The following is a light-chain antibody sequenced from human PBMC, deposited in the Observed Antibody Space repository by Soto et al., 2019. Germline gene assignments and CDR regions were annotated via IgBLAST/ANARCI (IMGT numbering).Light chain of an antibody. CDR2: GAS. J-gene: IGKJ1*01. V-gene: IGKV3-15*01. Sequence: EIVMTQSPATLSVSPGERATLSCRASQSVSSNLAWYQQKPGQAPRPLIYGASTRATGIPARFSGSGSGTEFTLTISSLQSEDFAVYYCQQYSNWPPETFGQGTKVDIK. CDR1: QSVSSN. CDR3: QQYSNWPPET.